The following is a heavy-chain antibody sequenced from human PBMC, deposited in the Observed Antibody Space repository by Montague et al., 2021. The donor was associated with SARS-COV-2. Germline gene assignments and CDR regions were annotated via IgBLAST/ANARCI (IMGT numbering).Heavy chain of an antibody. Sequence: SETLSLTCSVSGDSITYFYWSWIRQAPGKGLEWNGHIYSRGSTKYNPSXXSRVTISADTSTNHFSLNLRSVTAADTAVYFCARRRQYTQGETFFDSWGQGALVTVSS. D-gene: IGHD1-26*01. CDR1: GDSITYFY. CDR2: IYSRGST. V-gene: IGHV4-59*08. J-gene: IGHJ4*02. CDR3: ARRRQYTQGETFFDS.